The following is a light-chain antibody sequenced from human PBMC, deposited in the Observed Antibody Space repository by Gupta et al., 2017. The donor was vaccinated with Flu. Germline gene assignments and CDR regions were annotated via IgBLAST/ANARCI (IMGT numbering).Light chain of an antibody. CDR2: EVN. V-gene: IGLV2-14*01. Sequence: QSALTQPASVSGAPGQSITLSCTGSATDIGKYNYVSWYQHRPGRAPRLLIFEVNTRPAGISSRFSGSKSGDSASLTISGLQTDDEGDYFCASYTFDTPYVFGTGTKVTV. J-gene: IGLJ1*01. CDR1: ATDIGKYNY. CDR3: ASYTFDTPYV.